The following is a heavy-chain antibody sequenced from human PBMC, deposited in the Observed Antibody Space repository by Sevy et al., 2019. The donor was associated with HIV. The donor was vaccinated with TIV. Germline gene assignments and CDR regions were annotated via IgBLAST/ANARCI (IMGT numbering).Heavy chain of an antibody. CDR2: IYNSGST. Sequence: SETLSLTCSVSGGSISSYYWSWSRQPPGKGLEWIGYIYNSGSTNYNPTLKSRVTISVDTSKNQFSLKLSSVTAADTAVYYCARTTFSRYYYYYYMDVWGKGTTVTVSS. CDR1: GGSISSYY. CDR3: ARTTFSRYYYYYYMDV. D-gene: IGHD1-1*01. V-gene: IGHV4-59*01. J-gene: IGHJ6*03.